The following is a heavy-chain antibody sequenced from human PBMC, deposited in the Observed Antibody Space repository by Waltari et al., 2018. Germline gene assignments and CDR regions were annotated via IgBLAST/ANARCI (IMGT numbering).Heavy chain of an antibody. CDR3: VRGVAGGFDI. CDR2: LYGDGRT. J-gene: IGHJ3*02. D-gene: IGHD6-19*01. Sequence: VLEAGGGLIQPGGSRRLSCVGSGFSVSSNYMSWVRQAPGKGLEWVSVLYGDGRTYYAESVKGRFIISRDNSKNTVYFQMNRLQTEDTAMYFCVRGVAGGFDIWGQGTLVTVSS. V-gene: IGHV3-53*01. CDR1: GFSVSSNY.